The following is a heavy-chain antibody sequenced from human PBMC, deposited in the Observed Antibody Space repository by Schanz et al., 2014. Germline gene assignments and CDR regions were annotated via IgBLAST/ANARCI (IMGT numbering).Heavy chain of an antibody. Sequence: VQLLESGGGLVRPGGSLRLSCAASGFTFSSYTMNWVRQAPGKGLEWVALISYDGNTKYYADSVKGRFTISRDNSKNTLYLQMNSLRADDTAVYYCARDLLVSHYDFWSGNDYWGQGTLVTVSS. CDR1: GFTFSSYT. D-gene: IGHD3-3*01. V-gene: IGHV3-30-3*01. CDR2: ISYDGNTK. J-gene: IGHJ4*02. CDR3: ARDLLVSHYDFWSGNDY.